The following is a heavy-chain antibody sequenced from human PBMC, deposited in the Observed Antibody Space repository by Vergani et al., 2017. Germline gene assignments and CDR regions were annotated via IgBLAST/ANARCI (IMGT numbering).Heavy chain of an antibody. J-gene: IGHJ4*02. Sequence: QVQLVQSGSEVRKPGASVKVSCQVSVYSLTELTIHWVRPAPGKGLEWMGGFDPDHGEVTFAHHIQGRVTMTEDRSTDTAYMDLSRLRTEDTALYYCAIGTDYYDSSGYYLDYWGQGTLVTVSS. D-gene: IGHD3-22*01. CDR1: VYSLTELT. CDR3: AIGTDYYDSSGYYLDY. CDR2: FDPDHGEV. V-gene: IGHV1-24*01.